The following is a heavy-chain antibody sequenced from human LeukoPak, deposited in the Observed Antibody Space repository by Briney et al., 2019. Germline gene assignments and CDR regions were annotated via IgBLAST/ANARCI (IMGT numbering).Heavy chain of an antibody. V-gene: IGHV4-38-2*02. D-gene: IGHD1-26*01. J-gene: IGHJ6*03. CDR2: IYHSGST. Sequence: SETLSLTWTVSGYSISSGYYWGWIRQPPGKGLEWIGSIYHSGSTYYNPSLKSRVTISVDTSKNQFSLKLSSVTAADTAVYYCARVSGSIYYYYYMDVWGKGTTVTVSS. CDR1: GYSISSGYY. CDR3: ARVSGSIYYYYYMDV.